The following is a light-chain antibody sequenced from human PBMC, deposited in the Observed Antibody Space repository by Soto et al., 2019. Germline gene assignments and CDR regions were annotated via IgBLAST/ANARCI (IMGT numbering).Light chain of an antibody. V-gene: IGKV3-20*01. CDR1: QSVSSNY. CDR3: QQYGSSPPLFT. Sequence: EIVLTQSPPTPPPSPRETATPCCRASQSVSSNYLAWYQQKPGQAPRLLIYGASSRVTGIPDRFSGSGSGTDFTLTISRLAPEDFAVYYCQQYGSSPPLFTFGPGTKVDF. J-gene: IGKJ3*01. CDR2: GAS.